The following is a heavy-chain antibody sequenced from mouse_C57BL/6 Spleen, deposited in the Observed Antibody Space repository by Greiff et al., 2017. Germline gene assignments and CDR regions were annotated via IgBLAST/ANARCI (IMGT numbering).Heavy chain of an antibody. CDR2: IDPSASET. J-gene: IGHJ2*01. D-gene: IGHD4-1*02. Sequence: QVQLQQPGAELVRPGSSVKLSCKASGYTFTSSWMHWVKQRPIKGLEWIGNIDPSASETHNNQKFKDKATLTVDKSSSTALRQLSSLASEDSAVYCCARPTADDDWGKGTTLTVSA. CDR3: ARPTADDD. V-gene: IGHV1-52*01. CDR1: GYTFTSSW.